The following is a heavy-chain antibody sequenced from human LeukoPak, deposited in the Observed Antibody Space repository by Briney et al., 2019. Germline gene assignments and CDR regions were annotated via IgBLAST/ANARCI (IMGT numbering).Heavy chain of an antibody. CDR3: AGVWSPPYTSSWPDYFDY. D-gene: IGHD6-13*01. Sequence: PSETLSLTCTVSGGSISSSSYYWGWIRQPPGKGLEWIGSIYYSGSTYYNPSLKSRVTISVDTSKNQFSLKLSSVTAADTAVYYCAGVWSPPYTSSWPDYFDYWGQGTLVTVSS. J-gene: IGHJ4*02. CDR2: IYYSGST. V-gene: IGHV4-39*01. CDR1: GGSISSSSYY.